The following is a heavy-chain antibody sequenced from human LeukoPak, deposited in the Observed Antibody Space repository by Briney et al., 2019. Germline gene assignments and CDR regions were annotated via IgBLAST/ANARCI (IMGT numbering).Heavy chain of an antibody. V-gene: IGHV3-23*01. J-gene: IGHJ4*02. CDR1: GFTFSSYA. D-gene: IGHD3-10*01. CDR2: ISGSGGST. CDR3: AKDPLLWFGEYFDY. Sequence: GGSLRLSCAASGFTFSSYAMSWVRQAPGKGLEWVSAISGSGGSTYHADSVKGRFTISRDNSKNTLYLQMNSLRAEDTAVYYCAKDPLLWFGEYFDYWGQGTLVTVSS.